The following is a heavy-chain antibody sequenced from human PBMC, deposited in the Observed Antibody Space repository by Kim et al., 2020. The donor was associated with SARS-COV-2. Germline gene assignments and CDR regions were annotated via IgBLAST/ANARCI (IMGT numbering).Heavy chain of an antibody. CDR2: YRGGSRT. V-gene: IGHV3-23*03. CDR3: ANFHS. J-gene: IGHJ5*02. Sequence: YRGGSRTYDADPVKGRFPISRDKTKNTLSLQMNSLRAEDTAVYYCANFHSWGQGTLVTVSS.